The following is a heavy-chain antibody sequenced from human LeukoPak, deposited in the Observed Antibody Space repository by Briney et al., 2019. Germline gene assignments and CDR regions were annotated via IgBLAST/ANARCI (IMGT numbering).Heavy chain of an antibody. V-gene: IGHV4-59*01. Sequence: SETLSLTCTVSGGSISSYYWSWIRQPPGKGLEWIGYIYYSGSTNYNPSLKSRVTISVDTSKNQFSLKLSSVTAADTAVYYCASRQAGGMPPDAFDIWGQGTMVTVSS. CDR1: GGSISSYY. CDR2: IYYSGST. CDR3: ASRQAGGMPPDAFDI. D-gene: IGHD3-16*01. J-gene: IGHJ3*02.